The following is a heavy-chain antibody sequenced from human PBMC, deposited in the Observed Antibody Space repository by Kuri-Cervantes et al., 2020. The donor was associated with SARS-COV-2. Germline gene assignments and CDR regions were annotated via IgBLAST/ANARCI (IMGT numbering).Heavy chain of an antibody. Sequence: GGSLRLSCSASGFSFSDYYMGWVRQAPGRGLEWVSYISVSASYPNYADSVMGRFTISRNNANKSLYLQLNSLRADDSAIYYCARAGSGYYAFDIWGQWTMVTVSS. D-gene: IGHD5-12*01. CDR3: ARAGSGYYAFDI. CDR2: ISVSASYP. J-gene: IGHJ3*02. V-gene: IGHV3-11*06. CDR1: GFSFSDYY.